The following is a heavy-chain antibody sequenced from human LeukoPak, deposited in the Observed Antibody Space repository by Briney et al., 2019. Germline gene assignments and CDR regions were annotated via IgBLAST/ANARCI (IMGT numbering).Heavy chain of an antibody. CDR2: ISYDGSKK. J-gene: IGHJ4*02. CDR3: ARDLKTAMDYFDY. D-gene: IGHD2-2*01. V-gene: IGHV3-30*04. CDR1: GFIFSTYS. Sequence: GGSLRLSCAVSGFIFSTYSMQWVRQAPGRGREWGAIISYDGSKKYYADSVKGRFTISRDNSKNTLFLQMNSLRPEDTAVYYCARDLKTAMDYFDYWGQGALVTVSS.